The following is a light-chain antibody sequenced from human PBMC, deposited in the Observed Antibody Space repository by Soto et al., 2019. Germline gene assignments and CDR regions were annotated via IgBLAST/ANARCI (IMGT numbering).Light chain of an antibody. CDR2: DAS. CDR1: QSIANF. Sequence: DVQMNQSPSSLSASVGDRVTITCKANQSIANFLNWFQHKPGEAPKLLISDASHLELGVPSRFSGSRSGTDFVLDISNLQSEDVATYFCQQYEDLPLTFGGGTKVDI. V-gene: IGKV1-33*01. J-gene: IGKJ4*01. CDR3: QQYEDLPLT.